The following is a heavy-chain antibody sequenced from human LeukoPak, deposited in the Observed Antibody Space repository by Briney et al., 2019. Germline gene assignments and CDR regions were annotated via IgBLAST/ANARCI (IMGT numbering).Heavy chain of an antibody. D-gene: IGHD6-19*01. CDR1: GFTFSSYA. V-gene: IGHV3-30-3*01. CDR3: ARGGSGWYGDYYGMDV. Sequence: PGRSLRLSCAASGFTFSSYAMHWVRQAPGEGLEWVAVISYDGSNKYYADSVKGRFTISRDNSKNTLYLQMNSLRAEDTAVYYCARGGSGWYGDYYGMDVWGQGTTVTVSS. J-gene: IGHJ6*02. CDR2: ISYDGSNK.